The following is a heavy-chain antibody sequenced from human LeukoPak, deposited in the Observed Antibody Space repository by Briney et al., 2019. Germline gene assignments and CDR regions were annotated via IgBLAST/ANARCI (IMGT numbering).Heavy chain of an antibody. D-gene: IGHD3-22*01. J-gene: IGHJ4*02. Sequence: SETLSLTCTVSGGSISSYYWSWIRQPPGKGLEWIGYIYYSGGTNYNPSLKSRVTISVDTSKNQFSLKLSSVTAADTAVYYCARTEITMIVDWGQGTLVTVSS. CDR3: ARTEITMIVD. V-gene: IGHV4-59*08. CDR2: IYYSGGT. CDR1: GGSISSYY.